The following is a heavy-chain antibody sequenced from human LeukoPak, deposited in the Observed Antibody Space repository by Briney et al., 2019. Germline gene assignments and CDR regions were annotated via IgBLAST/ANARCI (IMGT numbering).Heavy chain of an antibody. Sequence: SQTLSLTCAVSGDTVSSNDAAWNWLRQSPSMGLEGVGRTYYRSKWYYDYAESVKSRLTINPDTSKNQFSLQLNSLTPDHTAVFYCARERSGHADSFDSWGQGTLVTVSS. D-gene: IGHD3-3*01. CDR1: GDTVSSNDAA. CDR2: TYYRSKWYY. CDR3: ARERSGHADSFDS. J-gene: IGHJ4*02. V-gene: IGHV6-1*01.